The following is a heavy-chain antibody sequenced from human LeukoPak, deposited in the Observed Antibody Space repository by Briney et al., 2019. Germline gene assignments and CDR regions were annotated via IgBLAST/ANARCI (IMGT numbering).Heavy chain of an antibody. V-gene: IGHV3-21*01. Sequence: GGSLRLSCAASGFTFSSYSMNWVRQAPGKGLEWVSSISSSSSYIYYADSVKGRFTISRDNAKNSLYLQMNSLRAEDTAVYYCARVGQPLRYYFDYWGQGTLVTVSS. CDR1: GFTFSSYS. CDR2: ISSSSSYI. CDR3: ARVGQPLRYYFDY. J-gene: IGHJ4*02. D-gene: IGHD2-2*01.